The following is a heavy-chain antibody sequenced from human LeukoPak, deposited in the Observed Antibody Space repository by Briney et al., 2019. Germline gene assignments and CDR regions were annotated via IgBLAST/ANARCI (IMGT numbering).Heavy chain of an antibody. D-gene: IGHD1-26*01. V-gene: IGHV3-23*01. J-gene: IGHJ3*02. CDR3: AKDRGEMGATGDHDAFDI. CDR2: ISGSGGST. Sequence: GGSLRLSCAASGFTFSSYAMSWVRQAPGKGLEWVSSISGSGGSTYYADSVKGRFTISRDNSKNTLYLQMNSLRAEDTAVYYCAKDRGEMGATGDHDAFDIWGQGTMVTVSS. CDR1: GFTFSSYA.